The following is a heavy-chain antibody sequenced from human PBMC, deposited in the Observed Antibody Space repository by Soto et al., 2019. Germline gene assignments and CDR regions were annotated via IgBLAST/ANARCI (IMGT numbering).Heavy chain of an antibody. V-gene: IGHV4-34*01. J-gene: IGHJ6*02. CDR2: INHSGST. CDR1: GGSFSGYY. CDR3: ARAHSSGWYFYYYGMDV. D-gene: IGHD6-19*01. Sequence: SETLSLTCAVYGGSFSGYYWSWIRQPPGKGLEWIGEINHSGSTNYNPSLKSRVTISVDTSKNQFSLKLSSVTAADTAVYYCARAHSSGWYFYYYGMDVWGQGTTVTVSS.